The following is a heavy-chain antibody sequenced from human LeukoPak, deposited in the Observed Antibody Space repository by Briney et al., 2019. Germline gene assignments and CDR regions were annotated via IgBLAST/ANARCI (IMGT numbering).Heavy chain of an antibody. V-gene: IGHV3-66*01. CDR3: ARVRSIYYDSSGYYPRSSYYFDY. Sequence: GGSLRLSCAASGFTVSSNYMSWVRQAPGKGLEGVSVFYSGGSTYYADSVKGRFTISRDNSKNTLYLQMNSLRAEDTAVYYCARVRSIYYDSSGYYPRSSYYFDYWGQGTLVTVSS. CDR1: GFTVSSNY. D-gene: IGHD3-22*01. J-gene: IGHJ4*02. CDR2: FYSGGST.